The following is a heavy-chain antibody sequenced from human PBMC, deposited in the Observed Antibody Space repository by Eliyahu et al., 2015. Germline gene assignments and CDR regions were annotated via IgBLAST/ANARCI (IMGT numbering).Heavy chain of an antibody. CDR1: GFXFNNYA. Sequence: EVQLLESGGGLVQPGGSLXLSXAASGFXFNNYAMXWVRQAPGKGVEWVSGISGSGDSTYYADSVKGRFTISRDNSKNFLYLQMDSLRAEDTALYYCAKHKALTAGSFDHWGQGTLVTVSS. J-gene: IGHJ4*02. CDR3: AKHKALTAGSFDH. V-gene: IGHV3-23*01. CDR2: ISGSGDST.